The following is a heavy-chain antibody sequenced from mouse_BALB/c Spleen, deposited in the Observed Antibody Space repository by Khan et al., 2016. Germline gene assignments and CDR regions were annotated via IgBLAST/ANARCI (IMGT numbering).Heavy chain of an antibody. J-gene: IGHJ1*01. V-gene: IGHV4-1*02. D-gene: IGHD6-1*01. CDR1: GFDFSRYW. Sequence: EVQLQESGGGLVQPGGSLKLSCAASGFDFSRYWMSWVRQAPGKGLEWIGEINPDSSTINYTPSLKDKFIISRDNAKNRRYLQMSNVRSEDTTRNCNASTCRYFDVWGAGSTVNVSS. CDR2: INPDSSTI. CDR3: ASTCRYFDV.